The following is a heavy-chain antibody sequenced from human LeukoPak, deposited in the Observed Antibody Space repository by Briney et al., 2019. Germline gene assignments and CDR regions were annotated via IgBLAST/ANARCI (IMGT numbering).Heavy chain of an antibody. V-gene: IGHV3-30*02. CDR3: AKIPYDFWSGYTQFDY. Sequence: PGGSLRLSCAASGFTFSSYGMHWVRQAPGKGLEWVAFIRYDGSNKYYADSVKGRITISRDNSKNTLYLQMNSLRAEDTAVYYCAKIPYDFWSGYTQFDYWGQGTLVTVSS. J-gene: IGHJ4*02. CDR2: IRYDGSNK. D-gene: IGHD3-3*01. CDR1: GFTFSSYG.